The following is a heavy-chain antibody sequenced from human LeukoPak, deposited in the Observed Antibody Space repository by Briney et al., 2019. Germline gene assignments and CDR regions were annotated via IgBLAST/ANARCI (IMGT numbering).Heavy chain of an antibody. V-gene: IGHV4-34*01. CDR1: GGSFSGYY. CDR3: ARATIRVNYDYAWGSYRHYYFDY. Sequence: PSETLSLTCAVYGGSFSGYYWSWIRQPPGKGLEWIGEINHSGSTNYNPSLKSRVTISVDTSKNQFSLKLSSVTAADTAVYYCARATIRVNYDYAWGSYRHYYFDYWGQGTLVTVSS. CDR2: INHSGST. J-gene: IGHJ4*02. D-gene: IGHD3-16*02.